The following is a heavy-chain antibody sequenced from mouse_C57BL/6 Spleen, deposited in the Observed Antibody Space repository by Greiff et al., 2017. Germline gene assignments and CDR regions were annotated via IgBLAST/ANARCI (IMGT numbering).Heavy chain of an antibody. J-gene: IGHJ2*01. CDR2: IFPGSGST. D-gene: IGHD1-1*01. V-gene: IGHV1-75*01. CDR1: GYTFTDYY. Sequence: QVQLQQSGPELVKPGASVKISCKASGYTFTDYYINWVKQRPGQGLEWIGWIFPGSGSTYYNEKFKGKATLTVDKSSSTAYMLLSSLTSEDSAVYFGARSEDYYYGSSYRFDYWGQGTTLTVSS. CDR3: ARSEDYYYGSSYRFDY.